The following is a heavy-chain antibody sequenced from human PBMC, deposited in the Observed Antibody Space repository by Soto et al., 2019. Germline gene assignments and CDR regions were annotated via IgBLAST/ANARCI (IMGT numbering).Heavy chain of an antibody. Sequence: GGSLRLSCAASGFTFTNYVMNWVRQAPGKGLEWVSAISPSGGSTFYADSMKGRFTISRDNSKNTLHLQMNSLRAEDTAVYYCAILGWGLTVPSGLPWGQGTLVTVSS. D-gene: IGHD4-17*01. CDR3: AILGWGLTVPSGLP. CDR2: ISPSGGST. V-gene: IGHV3-23*01. J-gene: IGHJ5*02. CDR1: GFTFTNYV.